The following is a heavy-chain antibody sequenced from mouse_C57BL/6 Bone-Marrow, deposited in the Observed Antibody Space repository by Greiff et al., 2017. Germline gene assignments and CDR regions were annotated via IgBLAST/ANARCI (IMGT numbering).Heavy chain of an antibody. D-gene: IGHD2-4*01. Sequence: QVQLQQPGAELVRPGTSVKLSCKASGYTFTSYWMHWVKQRPGQGLEWIGVIDPSDSYTNYNQKFKGKATLTVDTSSSTAYMQLSSLTSEDSAVYYCAIRTNYDYDGYFDVWGTGTTVTVSS. CDR3: AIRTNYDYDGYFDV. V-gene: IGHV1-59*01. CDR2: IDPSDSYT. CDR1: GYTFTSYW. J-gene: IGHJ1*03.